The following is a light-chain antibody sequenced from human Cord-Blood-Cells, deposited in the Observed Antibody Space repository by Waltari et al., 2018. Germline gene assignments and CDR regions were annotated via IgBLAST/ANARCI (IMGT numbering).Light chain of an antibody. V-gene: IGLV2-14*01. Sequence: QSALTQPASLSGSPGQSITTSCTGTSSHVGGYNYVSWYQQHPGKAPKLMIYDVSNRPSGVSNRFSGSKSGNTASLTISGLQAEDEADYYCSSYTSSSTVVFGGGTKLTVL. CDR3: SSYTSSSTVV. CDR1: SSHVGGYNY. J-gene: IGLJ2*01. CDR2: DVS.